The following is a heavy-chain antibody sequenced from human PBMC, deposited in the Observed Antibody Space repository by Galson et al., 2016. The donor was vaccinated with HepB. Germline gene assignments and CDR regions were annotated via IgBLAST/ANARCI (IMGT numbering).Heavy chain of an antibody. CDR1: GFTFSNYG. CDR3: AKGGFRLLDT. V-gene: IGHV3-30*18. J-gene: IGHJ5*02. Sequence: SLRLSCAASGFTFSNYGMHWVRQAPGKGLEWVALISYDGINSYYADSLKGRFTISRDNSKNTLYLQMNSLRAEDTAVYNCAKGGFRLLDTWGQGTLVTVSS. CDR2: ISYDGINS. D-gene: IGHD3-10*01.